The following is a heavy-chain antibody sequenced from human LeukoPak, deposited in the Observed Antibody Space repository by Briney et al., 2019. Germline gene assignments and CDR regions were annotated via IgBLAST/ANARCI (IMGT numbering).Heavy chain of an antibody. D-gene: IGHD2-2*01. CDR1: GYTFTSYG. V-gene: IGHV1-18*04. CDR2: ISAYNGNT. CDR3: ARDRYQLRPYDCFDP. J-gene: IGHJ5*02. Sequence: GASLKVSSKASGYTFTSYGIRWVCQTPGQRLEWMGWISAYNGNTNSAQKLQGRVTMTTDTSTSTAYVELRSLRSDDAAVYYCARDRYQLRPYDCFDPWGQGTMVTVSS.